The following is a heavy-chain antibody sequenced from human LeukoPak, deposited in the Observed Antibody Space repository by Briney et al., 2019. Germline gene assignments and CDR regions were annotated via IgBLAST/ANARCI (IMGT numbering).Heavy chain of an antibody. CDR2: IIPIFGTA. Sequence: SVKVSYKASGGTFSSYAISWVRQAPGQGLERMGRIIPIFGTANYAQKFQGRVTITTDESTSTAYMELSSLRSEDTAVYYCARGRGIQLWLDYWGQGTLVTVSS. D-gene: IGHD5-18*01. CDR3: ARGRGIQLWLDY. V-gene: IGHV1-69*05. J-gene: IGHJ4*02. CDR1: GGTFSSYA.